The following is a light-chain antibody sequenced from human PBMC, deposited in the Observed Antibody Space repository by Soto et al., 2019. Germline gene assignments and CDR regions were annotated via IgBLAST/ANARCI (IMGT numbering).Light chain of an antibody. CDR3: QSYDNSLAGSKV. CDR1: ISNIGAGYD. V-gene: IGLV1-40*01. Sequence: QSVLTQPPSVSGAPGQRVIISCAGSISNIGAGYDVHWYQHLPGTTPKLLIYSNINRPSGVPDRFSGSKSGTSASLAITGLQPEDEADYFCQSYDNSLAGSKVFGGVTKVTVL. CDR2: SNI. J-gene: IGLJ2*01.